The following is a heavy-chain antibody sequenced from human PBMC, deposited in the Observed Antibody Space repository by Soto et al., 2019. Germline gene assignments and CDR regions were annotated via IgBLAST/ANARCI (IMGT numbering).Heavy chain of an antibody. CDR1: GSTFPGYY. Sequence: ASVQVSCQASGSTFPGYYMHLVRQAPGQGLEWMGWINPNSGGTNYAQKFQGWVTMTRDTSISTAYMELSRLRSDDTAVYYCARDARGDEAPMDDWGQGTLVTFSS. CDR2: INPNSGGT. J-gene: IGHJ4*02. V-gene: IGHV1-2*04. CDR3: ARDARGDEAPMDD. D-gene: IGHD3-10*01.